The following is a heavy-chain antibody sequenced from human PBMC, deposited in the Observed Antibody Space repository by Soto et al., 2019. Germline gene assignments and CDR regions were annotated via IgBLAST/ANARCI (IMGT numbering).Heavy chain of an antibody. D-gene: IGHD2-15*01. CDR2: INAGNGNT. Sequence: QVQLVQSGAEVKKPGASVKVSCKASGYTFTSYAMHWVRQAPGQRLEWMGWINAGNGNTKYSQKFQGRVTITRDTSANTAYMELSSLRFEDTAVSYCARGPGGPDGPGDYWGQGTLVTVSS. V-gene: IGHV1-3*01. CDR3: ARGPGGPDGPGDY. J-gene: IGHJ4*02. CDR1: GYTFTSYA.